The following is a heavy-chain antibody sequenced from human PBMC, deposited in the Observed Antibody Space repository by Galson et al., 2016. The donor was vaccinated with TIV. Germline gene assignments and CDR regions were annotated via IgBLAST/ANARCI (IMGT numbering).Heavy chain of an antibody. D-gene: IGHD5-12*01. CDR1: GYTFTGYF. CDR3: ARAPTLIVATIYWYFDR. J-gene: IGHJ2*01. V-gene: IGHV1-2*02. CDR2: INPNSGST. Sequence: SVKVSCKASGYTFTGYFMHWVRQAPGQGLEWMGWINPNSGSTTYAQKFQGRVTITRDTSISTAYMELSSLISDDTAMYFCARAPTLIVATIYWYFDRCGRGALVTVSS.